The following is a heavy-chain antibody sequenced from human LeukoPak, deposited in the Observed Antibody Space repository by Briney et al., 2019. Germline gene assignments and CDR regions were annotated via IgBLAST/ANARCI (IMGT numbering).Heavy chain of an antibody. CDR1: GYTFTIYY. CDR2: INSSGGST. V-gene: IGHV1-46*01. CDR3: ATDPNDDFWSGYYGY. Sequence: ASVKVSCKASGYTFTIYYMHWVRQAPGQGLEWMGIINSSGGSTSYAQKFQGRVTMTRDTSTSTVHMELSSLRSEDTAVYYCATDPNDDFWSGYYGYWGQGTLVTVSS. D-gene: IGHD3-3*01. J-gene: IGHJ4*02.